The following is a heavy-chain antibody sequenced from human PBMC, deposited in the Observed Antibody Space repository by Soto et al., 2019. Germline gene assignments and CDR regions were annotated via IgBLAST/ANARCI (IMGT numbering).Heavy chain of an antibody. CDR3: AKDGGYSSGRYGA. D-gene: IGHD6-19*01. CDR1: GFTFSDYY. J-gene: IGHJ5*02. V-gene: IGHV3-11*05. Sequence: GGSLRLSCEASGFTFSDYYMSWIRQAPGKGLEWISYISECSTYTNYADSVKGRFTISRDNAKNSLYLQMNSLRAEDTALYYCAKDGGYSSGRYGAWGQGTLVTVSS. CDR2: ISECSTYT.